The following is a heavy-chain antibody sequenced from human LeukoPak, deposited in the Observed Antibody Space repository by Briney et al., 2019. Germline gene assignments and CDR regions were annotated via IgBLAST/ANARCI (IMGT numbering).Heavy chain of an antibody. D-gene: IGHD3-10*01. CDR2: MNPNSGNT. CDR1: GYTFTSYD. Sequence: ASVKVSCKASGYTFTSYDINWVRQATGQGLEWMGWMNPNSGNTGHAHIFQGRVTMTRNTSIRTAYMERSSLRSEDTAVYDCARPTTMVRGAPLGYWGQGTQVTDSP. CDR3: ARPTTMVRGAPLGY. V-gene: IGHV1-8*01. J-gene: IGHJ4*02.